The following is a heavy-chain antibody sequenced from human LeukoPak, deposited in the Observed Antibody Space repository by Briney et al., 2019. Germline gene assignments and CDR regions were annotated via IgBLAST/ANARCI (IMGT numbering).Heavy chain of an antibody. CDR2: IYYSGST. J-gene: IGHJ4*02. CDR1: GGSISSGDYY. CDR3: ARAILRGGWELRYYFDY. V-gene: IGHV4-30-4*08. D-gene: IGHD1-26*01. Sequence: PSQTLSLTCTVSGGSISSGDYYWSWIRQPPGKGLEWIGYIYYSGSTYYNPSLKSRVTISVDTSKNQFSLKLSSVTAADTAVYYCARAILRGGWELRYYFDYWGQGTLVTVSS.